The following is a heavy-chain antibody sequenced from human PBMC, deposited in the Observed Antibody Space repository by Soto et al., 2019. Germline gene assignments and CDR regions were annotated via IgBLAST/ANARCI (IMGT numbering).Heavy chain of an antibody. J-gene: IGHJ6*02. D-gene: IGHD2-8*01. CDR1: GYTFSRYG. V-gene: IGHV1-18*01. CDR3: AKNGQPPYYYYGMDV. CDR2: ISGYNGDT. Sequence: QGQLVQSGPEAKKPGASVKVSCKASGYTFSRYGISWVRQAPGQGLEWMGWISGYNGDTKDAQKVQGRVTMTIDTSXNTAYMELRSLTSDDTAIYYCAKNGQPPYYYYGMDVWGQGTTVTVSS.